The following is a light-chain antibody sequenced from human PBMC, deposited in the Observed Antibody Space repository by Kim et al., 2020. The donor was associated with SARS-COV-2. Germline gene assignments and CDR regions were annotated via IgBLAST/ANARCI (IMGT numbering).Light chain of an antibody. CDR3: VMYISSGIWV. V-gene: IGLV8-61*01. J-gene: IGLJ3*02. Sequence: GEKVPLPCGLTDDSVPSSYYPRWDQQPPGQAPHTLIYNTNTRSSGVPDRCSGSILGNKAALTITGAQADDESDYYCVMYISSGIWVFGGGTQLTVL. CDR2: NTN. CDR1: DDSVPSSYY.